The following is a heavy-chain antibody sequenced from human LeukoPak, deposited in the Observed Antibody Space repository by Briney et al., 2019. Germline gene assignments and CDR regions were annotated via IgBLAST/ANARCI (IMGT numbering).Heavy chain of an antibody. Sequence: GGSLRLSCAASGFTFRNYYMAWIRQAPGKGLEWISYISSSAITTYYTDAVRGRFTISRHNSKNTLYLQMNSLRAEDTAVYYCAKDRPYYDRGSDYWGQGTLVTVSS. CDR2: ISSSAITT. CDR3: AKDRPYYDRGSDY. V-gene: IGHV3-11*01. J-gene: IGHJ4*02. CDR1: GFTFRNYY. D-gene: IGHD3-22*01.